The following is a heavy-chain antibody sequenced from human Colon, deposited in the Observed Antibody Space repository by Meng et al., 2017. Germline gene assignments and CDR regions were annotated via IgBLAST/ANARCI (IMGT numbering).Heavy chain of an antibody. CDR2: TNYRSKCYN. V-gene: IGHV6-1*01. CDR1: GEYFSCNSAS. J-gene: IGHJ4*02. CDR3: ARGLFDY. Sequence: LHQAVPVRSQPSIICPLPITNPGEYFSCNSASMNWCRPSPSTGLECLGRTNYRSKCYNGYAVSVKSRITINPDTSNNQFSLQLNSVTAADTAVYYCARGLFDYWGQGTLVTVSS.